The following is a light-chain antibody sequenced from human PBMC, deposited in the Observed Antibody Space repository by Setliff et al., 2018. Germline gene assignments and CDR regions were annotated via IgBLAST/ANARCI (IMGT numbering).Light chain of an antibody. V-gene: IGLV2-14*03. CDR3: LSYTSKTTHAL. J-gene: IGLJ2*01. CDR2: EVT. CDR1: SSDVGGYNY. Sequence: QSVLTQPAAVSGSPGQSIAISCAGTSSDVGGYNYVSWYQQHPGKAPKLIIYEVTKRPSGVSDRFSGSKSGNTASLTTSGLQAEDEAYYYCLSYTSKTTHALFAGGTKVTVL.